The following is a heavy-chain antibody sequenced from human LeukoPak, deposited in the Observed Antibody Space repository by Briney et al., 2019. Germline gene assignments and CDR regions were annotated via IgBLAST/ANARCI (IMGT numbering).Heavy chain of an antibody. CDR3: ARDSGDDTSGPLLFQD. CDR2: ISSSSSYI. CDR1: GFTFSSYS. D-gene: IGHD2-15*01. J-gene: IGHJ1*01. V-gene: IGHV3-21*01. Sequence: PGGSLRLSCAASGFTFSSYSMNWVRQAPGKGLEWVSSISSSSSYIYYADSVKGRFTISRDNAKNSLYLQMNSLRAEDTAVYYCARDSGDDTSGPLLFQDWGQGTLVTVSS.